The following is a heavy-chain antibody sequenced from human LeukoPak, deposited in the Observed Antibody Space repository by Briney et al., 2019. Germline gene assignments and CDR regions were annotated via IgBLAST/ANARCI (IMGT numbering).Heavy chain of an antibody. CDR2: ITRSSDYI. CDR1: GFTFRSYS. Sequence: PGGSLRLSRAASGFTFRSYSMNWVRQAPGKGLEWVSCITRSSDYINYADSVKGRFTISRDNAKNSLYLQMNSLRAEDTAVYYCVRDFRFLEDYWGQGTLVTVSS. CDR3: VRDFRFLEDY. V-gene: IGHV3-21*01. J-gene: IGHJ4*02. D-gene: IGHD3-3*01.